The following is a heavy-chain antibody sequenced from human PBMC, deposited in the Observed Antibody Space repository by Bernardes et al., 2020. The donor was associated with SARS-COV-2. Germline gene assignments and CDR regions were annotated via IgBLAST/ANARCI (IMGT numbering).Heavy chain of an antibody. CDR1: GDSISRGAYF. D-gene: IGHD6-13*01. V-gene: IGHV4-61*02. Sequence: SETLSLTCSVSGDSISRGAYFWTWIRQSAGKGLECIGRIYSSGRTDYNPSLKGRVTISLETSKNQLSLNLRSVTAADTAVYYCAAVKVEEAASAAVDVWGRGTMVTVSS. CDR3: AAVKVEEAASAAVDV. J-gene: IGHJ3*01. CDR2: IYSSGRT.